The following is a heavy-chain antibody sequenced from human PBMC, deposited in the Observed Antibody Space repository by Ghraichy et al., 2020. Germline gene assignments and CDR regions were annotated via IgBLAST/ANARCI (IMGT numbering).Heavy chain of an antibody. D-gene: IGHD3-10*01. J-gene: IGHJ4*02. Sequence: SETLSLTCTVSGGSISSSSYYWGWIRQPPGKGLEWIGSIYYSGSTYYNPSLKSRVTISVDTSKNQFSLKLSSVTAADTAVYYCARRYDLPRWGFSSFDYWGQGPLVTVSS. CDR1: GGSISSSSYY. CDR3: ARRYDLPRWGFSSFDY. V-gene: IGHV4-39*01. CDR2: IYYSGST.